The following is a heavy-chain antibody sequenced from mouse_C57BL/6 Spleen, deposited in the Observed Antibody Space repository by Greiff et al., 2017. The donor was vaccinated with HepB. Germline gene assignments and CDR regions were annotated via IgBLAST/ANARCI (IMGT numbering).Heavy chain of an antibody. CDR2: IYPRDGST. Sequence: VQLQQSDAELVKPGASVKISCKVSGYTFTDHTIHWMKQRPEQGLEWIGYIYPRDGSTKYNEKFKGKATLTADKSSSTAYMQLNSLTSEDSAVFCCARSRLKYYGSSPAWFAYWGQGTLVTVSA. CDR1: GYTFTDHT. V-gene: IGHV1-78*01. CDR3: ARSRLKYYGSSPAWFAY. J-gene: IGHJ3*01. D-gene: IGHD1-1*01.